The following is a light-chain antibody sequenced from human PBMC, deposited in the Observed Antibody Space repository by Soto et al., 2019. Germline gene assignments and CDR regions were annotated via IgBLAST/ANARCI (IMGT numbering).Light chain of an antibody. J-gene: IGKJ4*01. Sequence: EIVMTQSPATLSVSPGERATLSCRASQSVGNNLLAWYQQRPSQAPRLLIYGASARAAGIPSRFSGSGSGTEFTLTINSLQSEDFAVYYCQQYKTWPLTFGGGTKVEV. CDR1: QSVGNN. CDR2: GAS. CDR3: QQYKTWPLT. V-gene: IGKV3-15*01.